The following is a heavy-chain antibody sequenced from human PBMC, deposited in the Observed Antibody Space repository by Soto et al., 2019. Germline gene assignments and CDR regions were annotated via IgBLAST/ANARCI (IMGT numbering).Heavy chain of an antibody. V-gene: IGHV1-18*01. CDR2: ISAYNGNT. J-gene: IGHJ5*02. Sequence: ASVKVSCKASGYTFTSYGISWVRQAPGQGLEWMGWISAYNGNTNYAQKLQGRVTMTTDTSTSTAYMELSSLRSEDTAVYYCARGKEQQLVPWFDPWGQGTLVTVSS. CDR3: ARGKEQQLVPWFDP. D-gene: IGHD6-13*01. CDR1: GYTFTSYG.